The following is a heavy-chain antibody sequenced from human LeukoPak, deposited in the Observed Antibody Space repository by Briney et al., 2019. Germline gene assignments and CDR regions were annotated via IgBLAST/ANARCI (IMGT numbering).Heavy chain of an antibody. V-gene: IGHV4-39*01. D-gene: IGHD5/OR15-5a*01. CDR2: IYYSGST. CDR3: ERHKVYGWFDP. Sequence: PSETLSLTCTVSGGSISSSSYYWGWIRQPPGKGLEWIGSIYYSGSTYYNPSLKSRVTISVDTSKNQFSLKLSSVTAADTAVYYCERHKVYGWFDPWGQGTLVTVSS. CDR1: GGSISSSSYY. J-gene: IGHJ5*02.